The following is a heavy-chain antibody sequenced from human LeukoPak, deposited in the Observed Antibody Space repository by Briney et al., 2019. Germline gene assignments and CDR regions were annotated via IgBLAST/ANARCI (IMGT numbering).Heavy chain of an antibody. CDR2: ISSSSSYI. D-gene: IGHD4-23*01. CDR1: GFTFSSYS. Sequence: GGSLRLSCAASGFTFSSYSMNWVRQAPGKGLEWVSSISSSSSYIYYADSVKGRFTISRDNAKNSLYLQMNSLRAEDTAVYYCARANDYGGERGTAWFDPWGQGTLVTVSS. CDR3: ARANDYGGERGTAWFDP. V-gene: IGHV3-21*01. J-gene: IGHJ5*02.